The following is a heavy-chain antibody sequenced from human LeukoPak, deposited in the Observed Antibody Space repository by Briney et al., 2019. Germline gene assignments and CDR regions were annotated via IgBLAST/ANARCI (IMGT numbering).Heavy chain of an antibody. J-gene: IGHJ4*02. V-gene: IGHV4-61*02. CDR1: GGSISSGSYY. CDR2: IEASGNT. Sequence: SSETLSLTCTVSGGSISSGSYYWSWIRQPAGKGLEWIGRIEASGNTNYNPSLKSRVTISVDTSKNQFSLKLSSVTAADTAVYYCATGTPTYYDSSPWYFGYWGQGTLVTVSS. CDR3: ATGTPTYYDSSPWYFGY. D-gene: IGHD3-22*01.